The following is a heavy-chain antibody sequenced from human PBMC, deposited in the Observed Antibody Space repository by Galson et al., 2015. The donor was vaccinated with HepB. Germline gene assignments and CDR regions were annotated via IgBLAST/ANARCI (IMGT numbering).Heavy chain of an antibody. CDR2: IYFGGRT. V-gene: IGHV4-39*01. CDR1: GVTISGGQYC. D-gene: IGHD2-8*01. Sequence: ETLSLTCAVSGVTISGGQYCWGWIRQSPIKGLEWIGSIYFGGRTYFSPSFQSRVAMSVDTSKNRLSLTLRSVTAADTAVYYCARPLVLNGRFTPGVGPFHIWGHGAMVTVSA. CDR3: ARPLVLNGRFTPGVGPFHI. J-gene: IGHJ3*02.